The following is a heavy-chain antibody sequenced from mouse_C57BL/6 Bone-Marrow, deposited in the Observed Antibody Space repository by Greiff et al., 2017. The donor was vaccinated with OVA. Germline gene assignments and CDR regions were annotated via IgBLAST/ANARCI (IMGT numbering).Heavy chain of an antibody. D-gene: IGHD1-1*01. Sequence: VQLQESGPGLVKPSQSLFLTCSITGFPITSGYYWIWIRQSPGKPLEWMGYITHSGETFYNPSLQSPISITRETSKNQFFLQLNSVTTEDTAMYYCAGDSFSYGFAYWGQGTLVTVSA. CDR3: AGDSFSYGFAY. CDR2: ITHSGET. V-gene: IGHV12-3*01. J-gene: IGHJ3*01. CDR1: GFPITSGYY.